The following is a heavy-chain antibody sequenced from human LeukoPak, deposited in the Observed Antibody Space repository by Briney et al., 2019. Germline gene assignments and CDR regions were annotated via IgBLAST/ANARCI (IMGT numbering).Heavy chain of an antibody. CDR1: GFTFTSSA. CDR2: IVVGSGNT. Sequence: SVKVSCKASGFTFTSSAVQWVRQARGQRLEWIGWIVVGSGNTNYAQKFQERVTITRDMSTSTAYMELSSLRSEDTAVYYCAAVSPYYYYYYMDVWGKGTTVTVSS. V-gene: IGHV1-58*01. CDR3: AAVSPYYYYYYMDV. J-gene: IGHJ6*03.